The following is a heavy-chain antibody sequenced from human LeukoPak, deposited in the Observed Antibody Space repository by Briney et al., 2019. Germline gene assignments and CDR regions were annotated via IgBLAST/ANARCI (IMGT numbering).Heavy chain of an antibody. J-gene: IGHJ4*02. CDR2: IYPGDSDT. V-gene: IGHV5-51*01. D-gene: IGHD3-22*01. Sequence: GESLKISCKASGYSFNNFWIGWVRQMPEKGLEWMGTIYPGDSDTRYSPSFQGQVTISADKSINTAYLQWSSLRASDTAMYYCARAPASYYASSGDTFDNWGQGTLVTVSS. CDR3: ARAPASYYASSGDTFDN. CDR1: GYSFNNFW.